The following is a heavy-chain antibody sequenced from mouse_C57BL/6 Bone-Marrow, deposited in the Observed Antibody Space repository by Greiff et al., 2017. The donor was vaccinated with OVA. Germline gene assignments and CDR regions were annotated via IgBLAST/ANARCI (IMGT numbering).Heavy chain of an antibody. CDR2: IDPSDSYT. V-gene: IGHV1-59*01. J-gene: IGHJ3*01. CDR1: GYTFTSYW. CDR3: ALSNLAY. D-gene: IGHD6-1*01. Sequence: QVQLKQSGAELVRPGTSVKLSCKASGYTFTSYWMHWVKQRPGQGLEWIGVIDPSDSYTNYNQKFKGKATLTVDTSSSTAYMQLSSLTSEDSAVYYCALSNLAYWGQGTLVTVSA.